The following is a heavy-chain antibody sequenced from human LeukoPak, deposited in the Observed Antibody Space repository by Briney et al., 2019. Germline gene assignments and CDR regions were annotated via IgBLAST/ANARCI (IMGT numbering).Heavy chain of an antibody. Sequence: PSGTLSLTCAVSGGSISSSNWWSWVRQPPRKGLEWLGEIYHSGSTNYNPSLKSRVTISVDKSKNQFSLKLSSVTAADTAVYYCAGSPPLRYFDWLSENYFDYWGQGTLVTVSS. V-gene: IGHV4-4*02. J-gene: IGHJ4*02. CDR1: GGSISSSNW. CDR3: AGSPPLRYFDWLSENYFDY. D-gene: IGHD3-9*01. CDR2: IYHSGST.